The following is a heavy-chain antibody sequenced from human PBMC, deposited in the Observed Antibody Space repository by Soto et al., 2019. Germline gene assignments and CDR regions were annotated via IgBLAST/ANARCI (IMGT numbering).Heavy chain of an antibody. Sequence: QVQLVQSGAEVKKPGASVKVSCKASGYTFTSYGMHWVRQAPGQRLEWMGWINAGNGNTKDSQKFQGRVTITRDTAASTAYMGLSSLRSDATAVFSGARGAGIAVDWGQGTLVSVSS. CDR1: GYTFTSYG. V-gene: IGHV1-3*01. D-gene: IGHD6-19*01. CDR2: INAGNGNT. CDR3: ARGAGIAVD. J-gene: IGHJ4*02.